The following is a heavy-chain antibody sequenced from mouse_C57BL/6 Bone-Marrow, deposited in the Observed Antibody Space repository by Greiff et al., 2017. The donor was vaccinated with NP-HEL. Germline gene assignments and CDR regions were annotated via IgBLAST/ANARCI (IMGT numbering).Heavy chain of an antibody. CDR2: ISNGGGST. J-gene: IGHJ4*01. V-gene: IGHV5-12*01. CDR3: ARRCPEDYAMDY. Sequence: EVMLVESGGGLVQPGGSLKLSCAASGFTFSDYYMYWVRQTPEKRLEWVGYISNGGGSTYYPDTVKGRFTISSDNAKNTLYLQMSRLKSEDTAMYYCARRCPEDYAMDYWGQGTSVTVSS. CDR1: GFTFSDYY.